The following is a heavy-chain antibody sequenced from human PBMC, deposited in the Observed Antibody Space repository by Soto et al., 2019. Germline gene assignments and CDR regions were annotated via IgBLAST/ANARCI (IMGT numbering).Heavy chain of an antibody. J-gene: IGHJ3*02. CDR2: INRDGSKK. CDR3: ARDVSPGSSSLYLDAFDI. CDR1: GFTPSAYW. Sequence: EVQLEESGGDLVQPGGSLSLSCAASGFTPSAYWMTWVRQAPGTGLEWVANINRDGSKKSYLDSVRVRFTISRDNVGNSLYLQMDSLRADDPALYYCARDVSPGSSSLYLDAFDIWGQGTMVTGSS. V-gene: IGHV3-7*05. D-gene: IGHD6-13*01.